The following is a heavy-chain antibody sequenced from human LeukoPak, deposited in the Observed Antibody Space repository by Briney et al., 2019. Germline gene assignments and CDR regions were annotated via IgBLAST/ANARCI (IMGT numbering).Heavy chain of an antibody. V-gene: IGHV3-23*01. CDR3: AKVTSVDY. D-gene: IGHD1-1*01. Sequence: GGTLRLSCAAAGFTFSTYGMSWVRQAPGKGLEWVSGISGGGDRTSYAQSVKGRFTISRDNFKNMLYLQMNSLRAEDTAVYYCAKVTSVDYWGQGTLVTVSS. CDR2: ISGGGDRT. J-gene: IGHJ4*02. CDR1: GFTFSTYG.